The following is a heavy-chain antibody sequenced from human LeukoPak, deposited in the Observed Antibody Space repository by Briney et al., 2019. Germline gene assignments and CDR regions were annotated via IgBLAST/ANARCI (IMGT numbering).Heavy chain of an antibody. D-gene: IGHD3-16*01. CDR2: IRSKPNNYAT. CDR1: GFDFSASA. V-gene: IGHV3-73*01. CDR3: ARGYDYVGNIDX. J-gene: IGHJ4*02. Sequence: GGSLRLSCGASGFDFSASAMHWVRQAPGKGLEWVGRIRSKPNNYATAVIVSVRGRFTIARDDSKNTAYLQMNNVQTEDTALYYCARGYDYVGNIDXWGQGTLVIV.